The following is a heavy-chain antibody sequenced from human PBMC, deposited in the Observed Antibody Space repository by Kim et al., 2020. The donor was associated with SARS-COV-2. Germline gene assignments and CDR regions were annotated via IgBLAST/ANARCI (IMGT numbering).Heavy chain of an antibody. J-gene: IGHJ4*02. D-gene: IGHD3-16*01. CDR3: ARENWGPDY. CDR2: IKGAGSRT. V-gene: IGHV3-74*01. Sequence: GGSLRLSCAASGFTFRTYYMHWVRQVPGKGLVWVSRIKGAGSRTDYPASVKGRFTISRDNPNNMLYLQMNSLRAEDTAVYYCARENWGPDYWGQGTLVTVSS. CDR1: GFTFRTYY.